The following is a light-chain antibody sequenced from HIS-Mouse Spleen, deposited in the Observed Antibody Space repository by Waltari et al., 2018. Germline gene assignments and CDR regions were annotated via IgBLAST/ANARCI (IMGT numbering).Light chain of an antibody. CDR3: QQLNSYPRT. Sequence: IRMTQSPSSLSASVGDRVTITCRASQGISSYLAWYQQKPGKAPKLLIYAASTLQSGVPSRFSGSGSGTEFTLTISSLQPEDFATYYCQQLNSYPRTFGQGTKVEIK. CDR1: QGISSY. V-gene: IGKV1-9*01. J-gene: IGKJ1*01. CDR2: AAS.